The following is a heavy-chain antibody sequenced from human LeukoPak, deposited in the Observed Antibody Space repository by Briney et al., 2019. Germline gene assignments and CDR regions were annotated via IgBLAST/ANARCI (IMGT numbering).Heavy chain of an antibody. V-gene: IGHV1-18*01. CDR3: ARDPPRPYYYDSSGYPDY. CDR2: ISAYNGNT. CDR1: GYTFTSYG. J-gene: IGHJ4*02. Sequence: ASVKVSCKASGYTFTSYGISWVRQAPGQGLEWMGWISAYNGNTNYAQKLQGRVTMTTDTSTSTAYMELRSLRSDDTAVYYCARDPPRPYYYDSSGYPDYWGQGTLVTVSS. D-gene: IGHD3-22*01.